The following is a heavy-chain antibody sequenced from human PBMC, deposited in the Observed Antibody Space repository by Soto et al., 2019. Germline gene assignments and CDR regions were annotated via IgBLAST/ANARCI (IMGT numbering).Heavy chain of an antibody. CDR1: GDTYSSYA. Sequence: SVKGSCKASGDTYSSYAISWVRQAPGQGLEWMGGIIPIFGTANYAQKFQGRVTITADESTSTAYMELSSLRSEDTAVYYCARDGSGYRSRASPMDVWGQGTTVTVSS. J-gene: IGHJ6*02. CDR2: IIPIFGTA. CDR3: ARDGSGYRSRASPMDV. D-gene: IGHD3-22*01. V-gene: IGHV1-69*13.